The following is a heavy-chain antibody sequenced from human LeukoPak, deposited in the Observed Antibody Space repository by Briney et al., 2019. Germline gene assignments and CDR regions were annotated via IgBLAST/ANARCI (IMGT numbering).Heavy chain of an antibody. Sequence: SVKVSCKASGGTFSSYAISWVRQAPGQGREWMGGIIPIFGTANYAQKFQGRVTITADKSTSTAYMELSSLRSEDTAVYYCTRGGVVRRDYYYYYYMDVCGKGTTVTVSS. CDR2: IIPIFGTA. CDR3: TRGGVVRRDYYYYYYMDV. V-gene: IGHV1-69*06. D-gene: IGHD3-3*01. CDR1: GGTFSSYA. J-gene: IGHJ6*03.